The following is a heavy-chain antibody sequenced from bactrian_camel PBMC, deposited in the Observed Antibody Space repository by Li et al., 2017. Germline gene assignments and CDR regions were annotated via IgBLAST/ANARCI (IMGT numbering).Heavy chain of an antibody. J-gene: IGHJ4*01. CDR1: GFTFSVYA. V-gene: IGHV3S40*01. CDR3: ATDTRSPMGSWGVDSLSYHH. Sequence: VQLVESGGGLVQPGGSLRLSCTTSGFTFSVYAMSWLRQAPGKGFEWVSGIDGGGTTHYADSVKGRFTISRDNAKNTVYLQMNSLKPEDTAMYYCATDTRSPMGSWGVDSLSYHHWGQGTQVTVS. D-gene: IGHD5*01. CDR2: IDGGGTT.